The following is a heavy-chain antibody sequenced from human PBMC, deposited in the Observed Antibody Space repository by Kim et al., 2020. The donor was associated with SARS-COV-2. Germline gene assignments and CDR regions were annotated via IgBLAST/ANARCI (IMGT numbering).Heavy chain of an antibody. J-gene: IGHJ4*01. CDR3: ARVGAGPRGSYYCDY. CDR1: GFSFGDYY. D-gene: IGHD2-15*01. V-gene: IGHV3-11*05. CDR2: ISNSIDYT. Sequence: GGSLRLSCAASGFSFGDYYMSWIRQTPGKGLEWLSYISNSIDYTKYSDSVKGRFTISRDNVKNSLYLQMNSLRAEDTAVYYCARVGAGPRGSYYCDY.